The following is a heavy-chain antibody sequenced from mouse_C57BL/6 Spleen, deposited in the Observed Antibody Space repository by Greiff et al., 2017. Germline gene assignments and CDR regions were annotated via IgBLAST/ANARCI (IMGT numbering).Heavy chain of an antibody. V-gene: IGHV1-42*01. CDR1: GYSFTGYY. D-gene: IGHD2-12*01. Sequence: EVQLQQSGPELVKPGASVKISCKASGYSFTGYYMNWVKQSPEKSLEWIGEINPSTGGTTYNQKFKAKATLTVDKSSSTAYMQLKSLTSEDSAVYYCARSYDTLYAMDYWGQGTSVTVSS. CDR3: ARSYDTLYAMDY. CDR2: INPSTGGT. J-gene: IGHJ4*01.